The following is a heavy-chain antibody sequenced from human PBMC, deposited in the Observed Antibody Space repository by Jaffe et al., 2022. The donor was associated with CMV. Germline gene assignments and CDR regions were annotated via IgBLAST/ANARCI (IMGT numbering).Heavy chain of an antibody. CDR2: IDWDDDK. CDR1: GFSLSTSGMC. V-gene: IGHV2-70*01. Sequence: QVTLRESGPALVKPTQTLTLTCTFSGFSLSTSGMCVSWIRQPPGKALEWLALIDWDDDKYYSTSLKTRLTISKDTSKNQVVLTMTNMDPVDTATYYCARVIAVAGKNYYYYGMDVWGQGTTVTVSS. J-gene: IGHJ6*02. CDR3: ARVIAVAGKNYYYYGMDV. D-gene: IGHD6-19*01.